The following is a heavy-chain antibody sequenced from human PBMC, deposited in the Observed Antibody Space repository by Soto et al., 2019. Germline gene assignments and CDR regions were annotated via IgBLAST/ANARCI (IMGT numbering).Heavy chain of an antibody. CDR2: IDDDGSST. CDR1: VFTFSMYW. Sequence: PGGSLRLSCPASVFTFSMYWMHWVRQVPGKGPEWVSRIDDDGSSTNYADSVKGRFTISRDNAKNTLYLQMNDLRAEDTAVYYCTRGPRSTSTGTGAFWGQGTLVTVSS. V-gene: IGHV3-74*01. CDR3: TRGPRSTSTGTGAF. J-gene: IGHJ4*02. D-gene: IGHD1-1*01.